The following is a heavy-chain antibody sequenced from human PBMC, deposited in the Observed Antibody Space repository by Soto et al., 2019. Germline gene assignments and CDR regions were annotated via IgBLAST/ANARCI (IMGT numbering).Heavy chain of an antibody. CDR2: IYYSGST. V-gene: IGHV4-59*01. CDR3: ARDRWSLDY. J-gene: IGHJ4*02. CDR1: GGSISSYY. Sequence: SETLSLTCTVSGGSISSYYWSWIRQPPGKGLEWIGYIYYSGSTNYNPSLKSRVTISVDTSKNQFSLKLSSVTAADTAVYYCARDRWSLDYGGQGTLVTVSS. D-gene: IGHD2-15*01.